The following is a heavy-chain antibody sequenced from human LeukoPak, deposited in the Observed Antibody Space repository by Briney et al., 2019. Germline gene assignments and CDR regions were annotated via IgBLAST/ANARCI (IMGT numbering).Heavy chain of an antibody. CDR3: ARRPLERSAGTDY. CDR1: GFTFSSYS. D-gene: IGHD1-26*01. V-gene: IGHV3-48*01. CDR2: ISSSSSTI. J-gene: IGHJ4*02. Sequence: GGSLRLSCAASGFTFSSYSMNWVRQAPGKGLERVSYISSSSSTISYAESVKGRFTISRDNAKNSLYLQMNSLRAEDTAVYYCARRPLERSAGTDYWGQGTLVTVSS.